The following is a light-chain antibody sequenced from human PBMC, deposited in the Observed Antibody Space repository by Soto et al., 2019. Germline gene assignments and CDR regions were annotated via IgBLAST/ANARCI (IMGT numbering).Light chain of an antibody. CDR2: DVG. V-gene: IGLV2-11*01. CDR1: SSDVGGYNY. CDR3: CSYAGRYTWV. J-gene: IGLJ3*02. Sequence: QSALTQPRSVSGSPGQSVTISCTGTSSDVGGYNYVSWYQQHPGKAPKLMIYDVGKRPSGVPDRFSGSKSANTASLTISGLQAEDEADYYCCSYAGRYTWVFGGGTKLTVL.